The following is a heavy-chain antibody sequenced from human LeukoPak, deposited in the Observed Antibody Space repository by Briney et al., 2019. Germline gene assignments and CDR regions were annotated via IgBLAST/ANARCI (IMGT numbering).Heavy chain of an antibody. CDR3: ASDTSGYCSGGSCYYR. V-gene: IGHV1-69*06. J-gene: IGHJ4*02. Sequence: SVKVSCKASGATFSSYAISWVRQAHGQGLEWMGGIIPIFGTANYAQKFQGRVTITADKSTSTAYMELSSLRSEDTAVYYCASDTSGYCSGGSCYYRWGQGTLVTVSS. CDR1: GATFSSYA. CDR2: IIPIFGTA. D-gene: IGHD2-15*01.